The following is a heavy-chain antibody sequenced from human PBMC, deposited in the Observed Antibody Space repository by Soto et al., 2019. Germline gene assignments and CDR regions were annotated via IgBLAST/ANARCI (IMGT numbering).Heavy chain of an antibody. Sequence: SQTLSLTCTVSGGSVSSGSYYWSWIRQPPGKGLEWIGYIYYSGSTNYNPSLKSRVTISVDTSKNQFSLKLSSVTAADTAVYYCARGNTKQLVGYNWFDPLGQGTLFTGSS. J-gene: IGHJ5*02. V-gene: IGHV4-61*01. CDR1: GGSVSSGSYY. D-gene: IGHD6-13*01. CDR3: ARGNTKQLVGYNWFDP. CDR2: IYYSGST.